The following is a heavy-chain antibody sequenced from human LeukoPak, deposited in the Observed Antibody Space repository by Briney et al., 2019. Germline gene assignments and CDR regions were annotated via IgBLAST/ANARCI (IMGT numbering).Heavy chain of an antibody. J-gene: IGHJ5*02. D-gene: IGHD3-16*01. CDR3: ATRAYVWGSYSNFDP. CDR1: GYTFTGYY. V-gene: IGHV1-2*06. CDR2: INPNSGGT. Sequence: ASVKVSCKASGYTFTGYYMHWVRQASGQGLEWMGRINPNSGGTNYAQKFQGRVTMTRDTSISTAYMELSSLRSEDTAVYYCATRAYVWGSYSNFDPWGQGTLVTVSS.